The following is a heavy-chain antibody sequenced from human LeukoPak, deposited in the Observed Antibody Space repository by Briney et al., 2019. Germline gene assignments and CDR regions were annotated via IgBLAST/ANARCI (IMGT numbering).Heavy chain of an antibody. D-gene: IGHD4-17*01. CDR2: ISYDGSNK. V-gene: IGHV3-30-3*01. CDR3: ARDGGGKAYGDYVGFFDY. CDR1: GFTFSSYA. Sequence: PGRSLRLSCAPSGFTFSSYAMHWVRQAPGKGLEWVAVISYDGSNKYYADSVKGRFTISRDNSKNTLYLQMNSLRAEDTAVYYCARDGGGKAYGDYVGFFDYWGQGTLVTVSS. J-gene: IGHJ4*02.